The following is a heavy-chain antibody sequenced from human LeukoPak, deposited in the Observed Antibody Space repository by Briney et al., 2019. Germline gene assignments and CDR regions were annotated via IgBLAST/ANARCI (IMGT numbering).Heavy chain of an antibody. D-gene: IGHD3-22*01. V-gene: IGHV3-21*01. CDR3: ARFSYYDSSGYYYPSPFDY. Sequence: SGGSLRLSCAASGFSFSSYSMNWVRQAPGKGLEWVSSISSSSSYIYYADSVKGRFTISRDNAKNSLYLQMNSLRAEHTAVYYCARFSYYDSSGYYYPSPFDYWGQGTLVTVSS. J-gene: IGHJ4*02. CDR1: GFSFSSYS. CDR2: ISSSSSYI.